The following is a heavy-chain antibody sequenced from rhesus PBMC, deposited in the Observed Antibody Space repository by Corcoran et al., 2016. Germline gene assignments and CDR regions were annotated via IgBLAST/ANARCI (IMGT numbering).Heavy chain of an antibody. D-gene: IGHD5-42*01. CDR1: GFSISTSGMG. CDR3: ARRLTGDNPYFDY. Sequence: QVTLKESGPALVKPTQTLTLTRTFSGFSISTSGMGVGGFCKPQGKALEWLALIYWDDDKYYSTSLKSRLTISKDTSKNQVVLTMTNMDPVDTATYYCARRLTGDNPYFDYWGQGVLVTVSS. J-gene: IGHJ4*01. V-gene: IGHV2-174*01. CDR2: IYWDDDK.